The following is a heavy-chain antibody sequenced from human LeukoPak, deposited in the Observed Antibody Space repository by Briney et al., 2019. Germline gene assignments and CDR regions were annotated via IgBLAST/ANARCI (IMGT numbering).Heavy chain of an antibody. D-gene: IGHD2-21*01. Sequence: PGGSLRLSCAASGFTFSSYSMNWVRQAPGKGLEWVSSISSSSSYINYADSVKGRFTNSRDNAKNSLYLQMNSLRAEDTAVYYCARGQRAYYLVDYWGQGTLVTVSS. J-gene: IGHJ4*02. V-gene: IGHV3-21*01. CDR1: GFTFSSYS. CDR3: ARGQRAYYLVDY. CDR2: ISSSSSYI.